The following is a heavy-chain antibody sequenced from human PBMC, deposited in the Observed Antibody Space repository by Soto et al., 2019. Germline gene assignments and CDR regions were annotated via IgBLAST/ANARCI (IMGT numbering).Heavy chain of an antibody. CDR1: GFTFSSYA. Sequence: EVQLLESGGGLVQPGGSLRLSCAASGFTFSSYAMSWVRQAPGKGLEWVSAISGSGGSTYYADSVKGRFTISRDNSKNRLYLQMNSLRAEDTAVYYCAKDARAYGGNSPAFDIWGQGTMVTVSS. J-gene: IGHJ3*02. CDR3: AKDARAYGGNSPAFDI. D-gene: IGHD4-17*01. CDR2: ISGSGGST. V-gene: IGHV3-23*01.